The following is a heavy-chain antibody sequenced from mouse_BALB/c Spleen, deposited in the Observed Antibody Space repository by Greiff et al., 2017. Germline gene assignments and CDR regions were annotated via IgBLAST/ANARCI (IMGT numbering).Heavy chain of an antibody. CDR3: ARGGYYYGSSPYAMDY. Sequence: QVQLQQSGPQLVRPGASVKISCKASGYSFTSYWMHWVKQRPGQGLEWIGMIDPSDSETRLNQKFKDKATLTVDKSSSTAYMQLSSPTSEDSAVYYCARGGYYYGSSPYAMDYWGQGTSVTVSS. CDR2: IDPSDSET. V-gene: IGHV1S127*01. D-gene: IGHD1-1*01. CDR1: GYSFTSYW. J-gene: IGHJ4*01.